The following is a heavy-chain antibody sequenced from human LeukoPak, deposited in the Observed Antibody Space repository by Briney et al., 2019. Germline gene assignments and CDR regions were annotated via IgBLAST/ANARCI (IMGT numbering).Heavy chain of an antibody. J-gene: IGHJ4*02. D-gene: IGHD3-3*01. CDR2: ISASGSST. CDR3: AKGAQYDFWTGYTLEYFDV. V-gene: IGHV3-23*01. CDR1: GFTFTSYA. Sequence: GGSLRLSCAASGFTFTSYAMNWVRQAPGKGLEWVSFISASGSSTHYADSVKGRFTISRDNSNNTLYLQINSLRAEDTAAYYCAKGAQYDFWTGYTLEYFDVWGTGTLVTVSS.